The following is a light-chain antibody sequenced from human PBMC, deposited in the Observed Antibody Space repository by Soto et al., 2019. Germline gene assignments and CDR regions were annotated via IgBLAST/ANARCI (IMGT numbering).Light chain of an antibody. CDR2: QDT. CDR1: AGPRQY. Sequence: SYELTQPPSMSVSPGQTAVITCSGDAGPRQYVYWFKQKPGQAPVLVIYQDTRRPPTIPARFSGSASGTTVSLTISGVQAADEADYYCQSADTSGNIEVCGPGTQVT. CDR3: QSADTSGNIEV. J-gene: IGLJ1*01. V-gene: IGLV3-25*02.